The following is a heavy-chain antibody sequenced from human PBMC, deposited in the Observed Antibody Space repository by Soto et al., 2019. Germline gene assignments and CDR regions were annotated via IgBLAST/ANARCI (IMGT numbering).Heavy chain of an antibody. D-gene: IGHD2-15*01. V-gene: IGHV1-8*01. CDR2: MNPNSGNT. J-gene: IGHJ4*02. CDR1: GYTFTSYD. CDR3: AREVVGYCSGGSCYPFDY. Sequence: ASVKVSCKASGYTFTSYDINWVRQATGQGLEWMGWMNPNSGNTGYAQKFQGRVTMTRNTSISTAYMELSSLRSEDTAVYYCAREVVGYCSGGSCYPFDYWGQGTLVTVSS.